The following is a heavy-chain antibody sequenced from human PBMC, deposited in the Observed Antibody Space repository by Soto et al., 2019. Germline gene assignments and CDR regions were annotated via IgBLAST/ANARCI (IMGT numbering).Heavy chain of an antibody. D-gene: IGHD6-13*01. J-gene: IGHJ5*02. CDR2: IYYSGST. V-gene: IGHV4-59*01. CDR1: GGSISSYY. CDR3: ARVESIAAAPRWFDP. Sequence: SETLSLTCTVSGGSISSYYWSWIRQPPGKGLEWIGYIYYSGSTNYNPSLTSRVTISVDTSKNQFSLKLSSVTAADTAVYYCARVESIAAAPRWFDPWGQGTLVTVS.